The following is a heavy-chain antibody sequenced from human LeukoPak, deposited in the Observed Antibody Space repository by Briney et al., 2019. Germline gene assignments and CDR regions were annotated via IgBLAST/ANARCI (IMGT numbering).Heavy chain of an antibody. CDR3: ARGLLWFGEFRLGEAFSDY. CDR1: GFTFSSYS. J-gene: IGHJ4*02. D-gene: IGHD3-10*01. CDR2: ISSSSTI. Sequence: GGSLRLSCAASGFTFSSYSMNWVRQAPGKGLEWVSYISSSSTIYYADSVKGRFTISRDNAKNSLYLQMNSLRAEDTAVYYCARGLLWFGEFRLGEAFSDYWGQGTLVTVSS. V-gene: IGHV3-48*01.